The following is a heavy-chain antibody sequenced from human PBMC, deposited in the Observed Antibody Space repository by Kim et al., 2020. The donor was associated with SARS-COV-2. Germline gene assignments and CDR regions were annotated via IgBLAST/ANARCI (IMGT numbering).Heavy chain of an antibody. CDR1: GFTFSSYA. V-gene: IGHV3-30-3*01. J-gene: IGHJ4*02. D-gene: IGHD1-26*01. Sequence: GGSLRLSCAASGFTFSSYAMHRVRQAPGKGLEWVAVISYDGSNKYYADSVKGRFTISRDNSKNTLYLQMNSLRAEDTAVYYCARVPQGWEPFGFDYWGQG. CDR2: ISYDGSNK. CDR3: ARVPQGWEPFGFDY.